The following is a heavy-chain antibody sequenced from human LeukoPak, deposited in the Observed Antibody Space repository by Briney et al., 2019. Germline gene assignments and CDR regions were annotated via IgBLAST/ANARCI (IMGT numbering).Heavy chain of an antibody. CDR1: GGSISSSSYY. Sequence: SETLSLTCTVSGGSISSSSYYWGWIRQPPGKGLEWIGSIYYSGSTYYNPSLKSRVTISVDTSKNQFSLKLTSVPAQKRVVYSCGRHKSSSSWSDVLDFWAQGTMVTVSS. D-gene: IGHD6-13*01. CDR3: GRHKSSSSWSDVLDF. J-gene: IGHJ3*01. V-gene: IGHV4-39*01. CDR2: IYYSGST.